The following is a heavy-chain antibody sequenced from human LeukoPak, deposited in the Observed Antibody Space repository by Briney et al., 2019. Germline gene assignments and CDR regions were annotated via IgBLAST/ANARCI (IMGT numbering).Heavy chain of an antibody. CDR1: GGTFSNYA. V-gene: IGHV1-69*05. CDR2: IIPLFGTP. D-gene: IGHD5-12*01. J-gene: IGHJ4*02. Sequence: ASVKVSCKASGGTFSNYAISWVRQAPGQGLEWMGGIIPLFGTPNSAQKFQGRVTMTRDTSTSTVYMELSSLRSEDTAVYYCARGLKPPWDSTDYHDWGQGTLVTVSS. CDR3: ARGLKPPWDSTDYHD.